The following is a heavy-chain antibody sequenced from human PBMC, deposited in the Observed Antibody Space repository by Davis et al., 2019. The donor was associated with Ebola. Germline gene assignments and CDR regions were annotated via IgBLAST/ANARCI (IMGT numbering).Heavy chain of an antibody. CDR2: ISSSSSYI. V-gene: IGHV3-21*01. CDR1: GFTFSSYS. Sequence: GESLKISCAASGFTFSSYSMNWVRQAPGKGLEWVSSISSSSSYIYYAASVKGRFTISRDNAKNSLYLQMNSLRAEDTAVYYCARDVTRTYRSGWYVRDVSPFDYWGQGTLVTVSS. D-gene: IGHD6-19*01. J-gene: IGHJ4*02. CDR3: ARDVTRTYRSGWYVRDVSPFDY.